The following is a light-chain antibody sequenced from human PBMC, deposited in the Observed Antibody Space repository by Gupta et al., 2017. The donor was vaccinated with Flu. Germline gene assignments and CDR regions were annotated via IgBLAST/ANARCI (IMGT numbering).Light chain of an antibody. CDR1: RSIDNY. CDR3: QQSYSNPQT. V-gene: IGKV1-39*01. J-gene: IGKJ1*01. CDR2: AAS. Sequence: PSSLSASVGDRVTITCRASRSIDNYLNWYQQIPGKAPKLMIYAASSLQSGVPSRFSGSGSGTDFTLTISSLQPEDFATYSCQQSYSNPQTFGQGTKVEIK.